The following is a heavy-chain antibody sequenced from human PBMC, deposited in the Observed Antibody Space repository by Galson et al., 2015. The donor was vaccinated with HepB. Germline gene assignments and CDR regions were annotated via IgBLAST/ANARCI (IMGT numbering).Heavy chain of an antibody. CDR2: IDPSDSYT. D-gene: IGHD3-22*01. CDR1: GYSFTSYW. J-gene: IGHJ5*02. CDR3: ARHRTYYDSSGYLDSAGWFDP. V-gene: IGHV5-10-1*01. Sequence: QSGAEVKKPGESLRISCKGSGYSFTSYWISWVRQMPGKGLEWMGRIDPSDSYTNYSPSFQGHVTISADKSISTAYLQWSSLKASDTAMYYCARHRTYYDSSGYLDSAGWFDPWGQGTLVTVSS.